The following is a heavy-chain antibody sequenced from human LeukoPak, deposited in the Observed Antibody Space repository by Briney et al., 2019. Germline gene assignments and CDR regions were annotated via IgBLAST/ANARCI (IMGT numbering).Heavy chain of an antibody. CDR2: IYHSGST. D-gene: IGHD1-26*01. V-gene: IGHV4-30-2*01. CDR1: GGSISSGGYS. Sequence: SETLSLTCAVSGGSISSGGYSWSWIRQPPGKGLEWIGYIYHSGSTYYNPSLKSRVTISVDRSKNQFSLKLSSVTAVDTAVYYCARVEGATIDYWGQGTLVTVSS. J-gene: IGHJ4*02. CDR3: ARVEGATIDY.